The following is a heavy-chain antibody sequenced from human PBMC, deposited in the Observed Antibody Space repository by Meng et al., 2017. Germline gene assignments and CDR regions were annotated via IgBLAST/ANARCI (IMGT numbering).Heavy chain of an antibody. V-gene: IGHV4-39*07. D-gene: IGHD2-15*01. CDR1: GGSISSSSYY. J-gene: IGHJ4*02. CDR3: AREEPSAGGGSPSFDY. Sequence: GSLRLSCTVSGGSISSSSYYWGWIRQPPGKGLEWIGSIYYSGSTYYNPSLKSRVTISVDTSKNQFSLKLSSVTAADTAVYYCAREEPSAGGGSPSFDYWGQGTLVIVSS. CDR2: IYYSGST.